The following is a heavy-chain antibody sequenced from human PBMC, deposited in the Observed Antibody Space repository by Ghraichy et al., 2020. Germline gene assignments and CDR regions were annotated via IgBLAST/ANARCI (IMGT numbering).Heavy chain of an antibody. D-gene: IGHD2-2*02. Sequence: ASVKVSCKASGYTFTIYGISWVRQAPGQGLEWMGWISAYNGNTNYAQKLQGRVTMTTDTSTSTAYMELRSLRSDDTAVYYCAREPYCSSTSCYTRGYYYYYGMDVWGHGTTVTVSS. CDR3: AREPYCSSTSCYTRGYYYYYGMDV. CDR2: ISAYNGNT. J-gene: IGHJ6*02. CDR1: GYTFTIYG. V-gene: IGHV1-18*01.